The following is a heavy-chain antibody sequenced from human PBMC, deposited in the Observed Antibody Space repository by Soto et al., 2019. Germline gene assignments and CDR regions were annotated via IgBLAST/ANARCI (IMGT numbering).Heavy chain of an antibody. CDR2: ISYDGSNK. CDR1: GFTFSSYA. J-gene: IGHJ6*02. V-gene: IGHV3-30-3*01. Sequence: QVQLVESGGGVVQPGRSLRLSCAASGFTFSSYAMHWVRQAPGKGLEWVAVISYDGSNKYYADSVKGRFTISRDNSKNTLYLQMNSLRAEDTAVYYCARTSHLKPGYSSSWNYYYYGMDLWGQGTTVTVSS. CDR3: ARTSHLKPGYSSSWNYYYYGMDL. D-gene: IGHD6-13*01.